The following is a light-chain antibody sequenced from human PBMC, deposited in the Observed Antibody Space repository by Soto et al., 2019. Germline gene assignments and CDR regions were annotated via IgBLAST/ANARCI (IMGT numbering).Light chain of an antibody. Sequence: DTQMTPSPSTMSASVGDADPITCRASQSINKWLAWYQQKPGKAPKLLIYDASGLESGVPARFSGSGSGTEFTLTISSLQPDDFATYYFHQYNSYSPTFGQGTKVDIK. J-gene: IGKJ1*01. CDR3: HQYNSYSPT. CDR1: QSINKW. CDR2: DAS. V-gene: IGKV1-5*01.